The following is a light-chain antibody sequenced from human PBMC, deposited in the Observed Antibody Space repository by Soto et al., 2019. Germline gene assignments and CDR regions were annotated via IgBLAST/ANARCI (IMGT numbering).Light chain of an antibody. J-gene: IGKJ4*01. Sequence: DIQLTQSPSFLSASVGDRVTITCRASQDISDYLAWYQQKPGKAPVILIYAASTLQSGVPSRFTGSRSETNFTLIISSLQPEDFATYYCQQSYTTPLTFGGGTKVDI. V-gene: IGKV1-39*01. CDR1: QDISDY. CDR3: QQSYTTPLT. CDR2: AAS.